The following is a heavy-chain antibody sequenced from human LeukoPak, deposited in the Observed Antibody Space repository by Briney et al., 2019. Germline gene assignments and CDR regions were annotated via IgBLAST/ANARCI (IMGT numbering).Heavy chain of an antibody. CDR3: ARGSQVDDFWSGY. J-gene: IGHJ4*02. D-gene: IGHD3-3*01. CDR2: IYYSGSA. CDR1: GGSFSGYY. V-gene: IGHV4-34*01. Sequence: SETLSLTCAVYGGSFSGYYWSWIRQPPGKGLEWIGTIYYSGSAYYNPSLKTQVTISVDTSKNQFSLKLSSVTAADTAVYFCARGSQVDDFWSGYWGQGTLVTVSS.